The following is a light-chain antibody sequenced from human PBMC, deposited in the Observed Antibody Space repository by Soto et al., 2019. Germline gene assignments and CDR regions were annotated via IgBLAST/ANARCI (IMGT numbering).Light chain of an antibody. CDR1: SSDVGGYNY. CDR2: DVT. Sequence: LTQPASVSESPGQSITISCTGTSSDVGGYNYVSWYQQYPGKAPKVMIYDVTNRPSGVSNRFSGSRSGNTASLTISGLQAEDEADYYCCSFTTSSTYVFGTGTKVTVL. CDR3: CSFTTSSTYV. J-gene: IGLJ1*01. V-gene: IGLV2-14*01.